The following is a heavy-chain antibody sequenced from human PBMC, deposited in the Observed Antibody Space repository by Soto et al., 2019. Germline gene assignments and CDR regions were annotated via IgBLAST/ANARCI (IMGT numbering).Heavy chain of an antibody. V-gene: IGHV4-38-2*02. Sequence: SETLSLTCTVSNYSISSGYYLGWIRQSPGEGLEWIVSMYHSGTTYYNLSLKSRVTISIDTSKNQFSLKLTSVTSADTAVYFCARVAFGPIDYWGQGTLVTVSS. CDR1: NYSISSGYY. D-gene: IGHD3-16*01. CDR2: MYHSGTT. J-gene: IGHJ4*02. CDR3: ARVAFGPIDY.